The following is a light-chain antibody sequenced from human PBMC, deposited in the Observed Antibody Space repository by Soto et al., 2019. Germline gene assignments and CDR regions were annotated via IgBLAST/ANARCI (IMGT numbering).Light chain of an antibody. J-gene: IGLJ1*01. CDR2: DVS. CDR3: SSYTSSSTLLYV. Sequence: QSVLTQPASVSGSPGQSITISCTGTSSDVGSYNHVSWYQQQPGKAPKLMIYDVSKRPSGVSNRFSGSKSGNTASLTISGLQAEDEADYYCSSYTSSSTLLYVFGTGTKVTVL. V-gene: IGLV2-14*02. CDR1: SSDVGSYNH.